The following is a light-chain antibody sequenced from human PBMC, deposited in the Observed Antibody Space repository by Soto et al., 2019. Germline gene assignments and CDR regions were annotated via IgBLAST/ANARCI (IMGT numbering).Light chain of an antibody. J-gene: IGLJ2*01. CDR1: SSDVGSYKY. V-gene: IGLV2-11*01. Sequence: QSALTQPRSVSGSPGQSVTISCTGTSSDVGSYKYDSWYRQYPGKAPNLMIYDVSKRPSGVPDRFSGSKSGNTASLTISGLQAEDEADYYCCSYAGSYNVIFGGGTKLTVL. CDR2: DVS. CDR3: CSYAGSYNVI.